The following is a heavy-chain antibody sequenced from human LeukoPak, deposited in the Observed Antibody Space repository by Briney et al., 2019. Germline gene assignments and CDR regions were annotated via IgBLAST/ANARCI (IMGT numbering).Heavy chain of an antibody. CDR3: ARGIPYGMDV. V-gene: IGHV3-74*01. Sequence: GGSLRLSCVASGFTFSSYWMHWVRYAPGKGLVWVSHINSDGSTTNYADSVKGRFTISRDNAKNTLYLQMNSLRAADTAVYYCARGIPYGMDVWGQGTTVTVSS. CDR1: GFTFSSYW. CDR2: INSDGSTT. J-gene: IGHJ6*02.